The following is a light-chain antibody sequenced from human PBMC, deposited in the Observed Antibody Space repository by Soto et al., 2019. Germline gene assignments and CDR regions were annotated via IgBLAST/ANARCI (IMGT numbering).Light chain of an antibody. Sequence: ELVLTQSPASLSLSPGERATLSCRASQSVSSNLAWYQQKPGQAPRLLIYGASTRATGIPARFSGSGSGTEFTLTISSLQSEDFAVYYCQQYNNWPPITFGQGTRLEIK. CDR2: GAS. CDR1: QSVSSN. J-gene: IGKJ5*01. CDR3: QQYNNWPPIT. V-gene: IGKV3D-15*01.